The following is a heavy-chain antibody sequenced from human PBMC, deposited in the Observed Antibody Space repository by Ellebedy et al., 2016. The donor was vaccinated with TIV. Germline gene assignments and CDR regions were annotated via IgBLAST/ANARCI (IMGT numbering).Heavy chain of an antibody. CDR3: TRRGVSGGITFDY. J-gene: IGHJ4*02. Sequence: GESLKISXAASGFTFSGSAMHWARQSSGKGLEWIGRIRSQANSYATAYAPSVRGRFFISSDDSKNTAYLHMNSLNTEDSAVYYCTRRGVSGGITFDYWGQGTLVTVSS. V-gene: IGHV3-73*01. CDR1: GFTFSGSA. CDR2: IRSQANSYAT. D-gene: IGHD1-20*01.